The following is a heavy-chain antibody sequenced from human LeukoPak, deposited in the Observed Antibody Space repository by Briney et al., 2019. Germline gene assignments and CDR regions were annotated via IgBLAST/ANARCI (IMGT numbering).Heavy chain of an antibody. Sequence: GGSLRLSCAAPGFTFSSYWMSWVRQAPGKGLEWVANIKQDGSEKYYVDSVKGRFTISRDNAKNSLYLQMNSLRAEDTAVYYCARDWSYGFIDYWGQGTLVTVSS. CDR2: IKQDGSEK. J-gene: IGHJ4*02. CDR1: GFTFSSYW. D-gene: IGHD1-26*01. V-gene: IGHV3-7*03. CDR3: ARDWSYGFIDY.